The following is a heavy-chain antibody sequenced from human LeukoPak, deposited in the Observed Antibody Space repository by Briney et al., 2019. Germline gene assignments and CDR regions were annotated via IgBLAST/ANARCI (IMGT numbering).Heavy chain of an antibody. D-gene: IGHD4/OR15-4a*01. CDR2: ITTGGPNT. CDR3: AKQGVLSAPAPRGDS. CDR1: GFTFSSYT. Sequence: PPGGSLRLSCTASGFTFSSYTMSWVRQAPGKGLKWVSTITTGGPNTYYADSVKGRFTVSRDDSKNTLYLQMNSMRAEDTAVYYSAKQGVLSAPAPRGDSWGPGTLVTVSS. J-gene: IGHJ4*02. V-gene: IGHV3-23*01.